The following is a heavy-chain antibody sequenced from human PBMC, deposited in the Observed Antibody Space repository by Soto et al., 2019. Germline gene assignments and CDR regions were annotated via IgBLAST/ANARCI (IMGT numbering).Heavy chain of an antibody. Sequence: QVQLVESGGGVVQPGRSLRLSCAASGFTFSSYAMHWVRQAPGKGLEWVAVISYDGSNKYYADSVKGRFTISRDNSKNTLYLQMNSLRAEDTAVYYCARRYGSGSYSPVYYYYYGMDVWGQGTTVTVSS. J-gene: IGHJ6*02. CDR2: ISYDGSNK. CDR3: ARRYGSGSYSPVYYYYYGMDV. D-gene: IGHD3-10*01. CDR1: GFTFSSYA. V-gene: IGHV3-30-3*01.